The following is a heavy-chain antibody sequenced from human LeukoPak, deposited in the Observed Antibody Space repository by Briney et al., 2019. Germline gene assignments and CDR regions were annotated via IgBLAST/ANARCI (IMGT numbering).Heavy chain of an antibody. CDR1: GFAFSNYW. J-gene: IGHJ6*03. V-gene: IGHV3-7*01. D-gene: IGHD4-17*01. CDR3: ARGYGDPLDYYYYMDV. CDR2: IKQDGSEK. Sequence: GGSLRLSCAASGFAFSNYWMSWVRQAPGKGLEWVANIKQDGSEKYYVDSLRGRFTISRDNAQNSLYLQMNSLRAEDTAVYYCARGYGDPLDYYYYMDVWGKGTTVTVSS.